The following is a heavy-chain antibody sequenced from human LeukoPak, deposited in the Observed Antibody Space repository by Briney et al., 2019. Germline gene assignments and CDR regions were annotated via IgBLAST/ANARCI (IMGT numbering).Heavy chain of an antibody. CDR3: ARISRDGYNAYYYYYMDV. CDR1: GYSFTSYW. D-gene: IGHD5-24*01. Sequence: GESLKISCKGSGYSFTSYWIGWVRQMPGKGLGWMGIIYPGDSDTRYSPSFQGQVTISADKSISTTYLQWSSLKASDTAMYYCARISRDGYNAYYYYYMDVWGKGTTVTVSS. V-gene: IGHV5-51*01. J-gene: IGHJ6*03. CDR2: IYPGDSDT.